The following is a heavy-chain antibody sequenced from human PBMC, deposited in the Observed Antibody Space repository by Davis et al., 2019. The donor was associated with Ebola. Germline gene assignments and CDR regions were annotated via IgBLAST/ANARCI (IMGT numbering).Heavy chain of an antibody. V-gene: IGHV4-38-2*02. CDR3: ARIGGVEIDY. CDR2: IFHSGST. J-gene: IGHJ4*02. Sequence: MPSETLSLTCTVSRYSITSGYYWGWIRQPPGEGLEWIGNIFHSGSTFYNPSLKSRVIISLDTSKNHFSLNLRSVTAADTAVYYCARIGGVEIDYWGQGILVTVSS. CDR1: RYSITSGYY. D-gene: IGHD6-25*01.